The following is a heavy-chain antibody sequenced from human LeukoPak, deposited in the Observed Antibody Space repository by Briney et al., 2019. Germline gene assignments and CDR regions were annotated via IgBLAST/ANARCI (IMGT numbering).Heavy chain of an antibody. CDR3: ARDDCSSTSCYTPNAFDI. Sequence: SETLSLTCAVYGGSFSGYYWSWIRRPPGKGLEWIGEINHSGSTNYNPSLKSRVTISVDTSKNQFSLKLSSVTAADTAVYYCARDDCSSTSCYTPNAFDIWGQGTMVTVSS. J-gene: IGHJ3*02. CDR2: INHSGST. CDR1: GGSFSGYY. V-gene: IGHV4-34*01. D-gene: IGHD2-2*02.